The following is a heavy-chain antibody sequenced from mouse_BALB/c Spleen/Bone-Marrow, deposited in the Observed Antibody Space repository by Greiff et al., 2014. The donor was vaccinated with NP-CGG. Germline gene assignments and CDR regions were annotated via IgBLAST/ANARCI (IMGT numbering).Heavy chain of an antibody. CDR3: ARDYYGSRYYFDY. D-gene: IGHD1-1*01. CDR1: GYAFSSYW. J-gene: IGHJ2*01. CDR2: IYPGDGAT. V-gene: IGHV1-80*01. Sequence: QVQLQQPGAELVRPGSSVKISCKASGYAFSSYWMNWVKQRPGQGLEWIGQIYPGDGATNYNGKFKGKATLTADKSSSTAYMQLSSLTSEDSAVYFCARDYYGSRYYFDYWGQGTTLTVSS.